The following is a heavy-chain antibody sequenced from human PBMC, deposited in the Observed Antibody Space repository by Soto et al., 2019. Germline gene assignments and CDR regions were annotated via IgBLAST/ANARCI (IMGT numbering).Heavy chain of an antibody. CDR1: GFTFSSYG. CDR2: IWYDGSNK. V-gene: IGHV3-33*01. CDR3: AREMTTDMYYFDY. D-gene: IGHD4-4*01. Sequence: GGSLRLSCAASGFTFSSYGMHWVRQAPGKGLEWVAVIWYDGSNKYYADSVKGRFTISRDNSKNTLYLQMNSLRAEDTAVYYCAREMTTDMYYFDYWGQGTLVTVSS. J-gene: IGHJ4*02.